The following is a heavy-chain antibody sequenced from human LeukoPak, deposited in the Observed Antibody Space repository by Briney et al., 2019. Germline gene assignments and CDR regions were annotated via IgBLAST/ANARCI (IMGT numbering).Heavy chain of an antibody. Sequence: GGSLRLSCAASGFTFSRYWMHWVRQAPGKGLVWVSRINSDGSSTSYADSVKGRSTISRDNAKNTLYLQMNSLRAEDTAVYYCARRFGLDAFDIWGQGTMVTVSS. V-gene: IGHV3-74*01. CDR1: GFTFSRYW. J-gene: IGHJ3*02. CDR2: INSDGSST. CDR3: ARRFGLDAFDI. D-gene: IGHD3-16*01.